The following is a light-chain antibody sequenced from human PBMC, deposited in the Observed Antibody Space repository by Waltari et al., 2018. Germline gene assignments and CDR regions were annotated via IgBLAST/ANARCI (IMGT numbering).Light chain of an antibody. Sequence: QSVLTQPPSVSGAPGQRVTIPCSGTKSNIGADFGVHWYQQVPGTAPKLLLHSFSNRPSGVSDRFSGFKSGASASLVITGLQAEDEAMYYCQSYDTTLSAVVFGGGTRLTV. CDR2: SFS. CDR1: KSNIGADFG. V-gene: IGLV1-40*01. J-gene: IGLJ2*01. CDR3: QSYDTTLSAVV.